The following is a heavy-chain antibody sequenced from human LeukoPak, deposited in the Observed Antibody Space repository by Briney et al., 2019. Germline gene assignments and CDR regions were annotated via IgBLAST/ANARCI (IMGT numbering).Heavy chain of an antibody. V-gene: IGHV1-46*01. CDR3: ARDYAKNYYGRTYYMDV. J-gene: IGHJ6*03. CDR1: GYTFTSYY. Sequence: ASVTVSCKASGYTFTSYYMHWVRQAPGQGLEWMGIINPSGGSTSYAQKFQGRVTMTRDMSTSTVYMELSSLRSEDTAVYYCARDYAKNYYGRTYYMDVWGKGTTVTVSS. D-gene: IGHD3-10*01. CDR2: INPSGGST.